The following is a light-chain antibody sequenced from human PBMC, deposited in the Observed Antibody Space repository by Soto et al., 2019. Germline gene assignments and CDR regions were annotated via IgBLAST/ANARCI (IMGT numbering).Light chain of an antibody. Sequence: QPVSVSGSPGQSITISCTGTSSDIGGYNYVSWYQQNPGKAPKLMIYNVSNRPSGVSNRFSASKSGNTASLTISGLQAEDEADYYCSSYTSSTTLIFGGGTKVTVL. J-gene: IGLJ2*01. CDR2: NVS. CDR3: SSYTSSTTLI. CDR1: SSDIGGYNY. V-gene: IGLV2-14*01.